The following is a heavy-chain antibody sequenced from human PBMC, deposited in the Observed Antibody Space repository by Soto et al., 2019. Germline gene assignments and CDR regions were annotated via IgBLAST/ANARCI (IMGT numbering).Heavy chain of an antibody. V-gene: IGHV4-31*02. Sequence: TLSLTWTASGGSITSAVPYWSCILHSLGKGLEWIGHIYDSGNMYFYNPSLKSRVTISADTSRNQFSLSLSSLTAADTAVYYGARVDNRGYFSVLTDCWGQGILVNGSA. D-gene: IGHD3-10*02. CDR2: IYDSGNM. J-gene: IGHJ4*01. CDR1: GGSITSAVPY. CDR3: ARVDNRGYFSVLTDC.